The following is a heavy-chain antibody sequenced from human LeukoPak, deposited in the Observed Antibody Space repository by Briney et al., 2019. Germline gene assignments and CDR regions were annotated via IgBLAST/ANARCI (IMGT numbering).Heavy chain of an antibody. V-gene: IGHV3-30-3*01. J-gene: IGHJ4*02. CDR1: GFTFSSYA. CDR2: ISYDGSNK. CDR3: VRGYYAGRGHHFEY. Sequence: GGSLRLSCAASGFTFSSYAMHWVRQAPGKGLEWVAVISYDGSNKYYADSVKGRFTISRDNSKNTLYLQMNSLRAEDTAVYYCVRGYYAGRGHHFEYWGQGTLVTVSS. D-gene: IGHD3-22*01.